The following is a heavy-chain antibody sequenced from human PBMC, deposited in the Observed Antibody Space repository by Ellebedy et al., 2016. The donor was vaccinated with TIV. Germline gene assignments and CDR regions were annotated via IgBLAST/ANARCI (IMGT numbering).Heavy chain of an antibody. D-gene: IGHD3-10*01. V-gene: IGHV1-18*01. J-gene: IGHJ3*02. CDR3: ARDGVLLWLRAFDI. Sequence: AASVKVSCKASGYTFTSYGISWVRQAPGQGLVWMGWISAYNGNTNYAQKLQGRVTMATDTSTSTAYMELRSLRSDDTAVYYCARDGVLLWLRAFDIWGQGTMVTVSS. CDR2: ISAYNGNT. CDR1: GYTFTSYG.